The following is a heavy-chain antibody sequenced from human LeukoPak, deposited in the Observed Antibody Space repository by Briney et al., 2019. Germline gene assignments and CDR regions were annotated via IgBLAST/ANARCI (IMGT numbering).Heavy chain of an antibody. CDR1: GCSVSSNSDA. J-gene: IGHJ4*02. Sequence: SQTLSLTFAISGCSVSSNSDAWNWIRQSPSRGLECLGRTYYRSKWYTDYAVSVQSRIIINPHTSKNQFSLQLNSVTPEDSAVYYGARGAKRTLDYWGQGTLVTVSS. V-gene: IGHV6-1*01. D-gene: IGHD3-16*01. CDR3: ARGAKRTLDY. CDR2: TYYRSKWYT.